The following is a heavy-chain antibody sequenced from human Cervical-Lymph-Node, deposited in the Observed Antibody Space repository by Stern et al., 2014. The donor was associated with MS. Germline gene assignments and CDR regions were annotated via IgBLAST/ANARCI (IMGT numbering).Heavy chain of an antibody. V-gene: IGHV3-74*02. CDR1: GFNFRTYW. D-gene: IGHD1-1*01. Sequence: EVQLVESGGGIVQPGGSLMISCVASGFNFRTYWMPWVRPGPGKGLEWVSRINGDGTVSTYADSVRGRFTISRNNANNTMSLQLDNLRVEDTAIYYCASAYRASWGQGTLVTVST. J-gene: IGHJ4*02. CDR3: ASAYRAS. CDR2: INGDGTVS.